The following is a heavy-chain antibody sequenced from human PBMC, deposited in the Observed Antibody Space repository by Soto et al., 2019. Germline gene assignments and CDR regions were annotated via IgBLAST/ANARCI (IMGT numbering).Heavy chain of an antibody. J-gene: IGHJ4*02. CDR1: GYTFTSYY. Sequence: ASVKVSCKASGYTFTSYYMHWVRQAPGQGLEWMGIINPSGGSTSYAQKFQGRVTMTRDTSTSTVYMELSSLRSEDTAVYYCASLPRRQAPDYGFYYWGQGTVDTVSS. D-gene: IGHD3-16*01. V-gene: IGHV1-46*01. CDR2: INPSGGST. CDR3: ASLPRRQAPDYGFYY.